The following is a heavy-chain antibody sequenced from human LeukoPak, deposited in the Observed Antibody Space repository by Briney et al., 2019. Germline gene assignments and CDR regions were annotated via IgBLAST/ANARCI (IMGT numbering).Heavy chain of an antibody. CDR2: ISGSGGST. CDR3: AKDRSCTNDICHGDFDY. D-gene: IGHD2-8*01. V-gene: IGHV3-23*01. CDR1: GFTFSSYA. J-gene: IGHJ4*02. Sequence: GGSLRLSCAASGFTFSSYAVSWVRQAPGKGLEWVSSISGSGGSTYSADSVKGRFTISRDNSKNTLYLRMNSLRAEDTALYYCAKDRSCTNDICHGDFDYWGQGTLVTVSS.